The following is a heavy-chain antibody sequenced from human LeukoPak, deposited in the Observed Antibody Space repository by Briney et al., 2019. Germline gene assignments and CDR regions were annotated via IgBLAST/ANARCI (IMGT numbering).Heavy chain of an antibody. CDR2: ISAYNGNT. V-gene: IGHV1-18*01. CDR1: GYTFTSYG. J-gene: IGHJ4*02. D-gene: IGHD6-19*01. Sequence: GASVKVSCKASGYTFTSYGISWVRQAPGQGLEWMGWISAYNGNTNYAQKFQGRVTMTRDTSISTAYMELSRLRSDDTAVYYCARAYSSGWKTDFDYWGQGTLVTVSS. CDR3: ARAYSSGWKTDFDY.